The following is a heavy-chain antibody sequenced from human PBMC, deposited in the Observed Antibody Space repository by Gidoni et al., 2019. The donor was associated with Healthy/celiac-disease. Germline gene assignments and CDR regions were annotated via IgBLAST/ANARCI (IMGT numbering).Heavy chain of an antibody. D-gene: IGHD5-18*01. CDR3: AKSLRIQLWTTD. CDR1: GFTFSSYA. V-gene: IGHV3-23*01. CDR2: ISGSGGST. J-gene: IGHJ4*02. Sequence: EVQLLESGGGLLPPGWSLRLSCAASGFTFSSYAMSWVRQAPGKGLEWVSAISGSGGSTYYADSVKGRFTISRDNSKNTLYLQMNSLRAEDTAVYYCAKSLRIQLWTTDWGQGTLVTVSS.